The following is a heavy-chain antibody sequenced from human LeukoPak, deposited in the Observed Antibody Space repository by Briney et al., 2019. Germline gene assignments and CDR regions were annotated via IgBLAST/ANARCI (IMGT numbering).Heavy chain of an antibody. Sequence: ASVKVSFKASGYTFTTYEISWVRQAPGQGLEWLGWISAYTGKTNYAQNFQGRVTLTTDTSTTTAYMELRSLNSDDTAVYYCARGRSKNYSLTWGSNYWGQGTLVTVSS. CDR2: ISAYTGKT. J-gene: IGHJ4*02. V-gene: IGHV1-18*01. D-gene: IGHD2-15*01. CDR1: GYTFTTYE. CDR3: ARGRSKNYSLTWGSNY.